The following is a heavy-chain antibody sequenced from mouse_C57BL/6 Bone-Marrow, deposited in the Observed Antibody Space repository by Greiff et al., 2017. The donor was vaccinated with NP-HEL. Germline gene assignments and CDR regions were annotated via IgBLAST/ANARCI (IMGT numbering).Heavy chain of an antibody. CDR3: ARWLLRDYAMDY. Sequence: QVQLQQSGAELVRPGTSVKMSCKASGYTFTNYWIGWAKQRPGHGLEWIGDIYPGGGYTNYNEKFKGKASLTADKYSSTAYMQFSSLTSEDSAIYYCARWLLRDYAMDYWGQGTSVTVSS. D-gene: IGHD2-3*01. V-gene: IGHV1-63*01. CDR1: GYTFTNYW. J-gene: IGHJ4*01. CDR2: IYPGGGYT.